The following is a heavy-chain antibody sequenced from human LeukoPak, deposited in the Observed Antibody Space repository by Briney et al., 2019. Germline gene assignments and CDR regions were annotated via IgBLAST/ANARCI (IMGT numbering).Heavy chain of an antibody. V-gene: IGHV6-1*01. Sequence: SQTLSLTCALSGDSVSSNSAAWNWIRQSPSRGLEWLGRTYYRSKWYNDYAVSVKSRITINPDTSKNQFSLQLNSVTPEDTAVYYCARDRNDLFYYYYYGMDVWGQGTTVTVSS. CDR2: TYYRSKWYN. J-gene: IGHJ6*02. CDR1: GDSVSSNSAA. D-gene: IGHD1-1*01. CDR3: ARDRNDLFYYYYYGMDV.